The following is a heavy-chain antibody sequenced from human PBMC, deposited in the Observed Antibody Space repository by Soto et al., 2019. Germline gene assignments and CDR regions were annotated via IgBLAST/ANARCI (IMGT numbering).Heavy chain of an antibody. J-gene: IGHJ4*02. V-gene: IGHV1-18*01. Sequence: QVQLVQSGAEVKKPGASVKVSCKASGDTVTGYGVTWVRQAPGQGLEWMGWISSYNAKTRYAQKFQGRVPKTTDTSTNTANLELSSLTSDDTAVYYFATGGGQRYGEFDFWGQGTLVIVSA. CDR3: ATGGGQRYGEFDF. D-gene: IGHD1-26*01. CDR2: ISSYNAKT. CDR1: GDTVTGYG.